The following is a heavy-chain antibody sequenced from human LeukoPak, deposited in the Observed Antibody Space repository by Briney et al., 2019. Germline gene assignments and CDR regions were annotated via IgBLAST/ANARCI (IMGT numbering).Heavy chain of an antibody. CDR2: IYYTGNT. Sequence: NPSETLSLTCTVSGGSISNSSYYWGWIRQPPGKGLECIGTIYYTGNTNYNPSLKSRVTISVDTSKNQFSLKLSSVTAADTAVYYCARLWNYYGSGSKRNWFDPWGQGTLVTVSS. V-gene: IGHV4-39*07. CDR3: ARLWNYYGSGSKRNWFDP. D-gene: IGHD3-10*01. CDR1: GGSISNSSYY. J-gene: IGHJ5*02.